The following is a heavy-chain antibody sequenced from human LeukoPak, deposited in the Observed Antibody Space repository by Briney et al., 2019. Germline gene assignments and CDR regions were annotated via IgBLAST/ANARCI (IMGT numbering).Heavy chain of an antibody. J-gene: IGHJ6*02. CDR1: GYTFTSYG. V-gene: IGHV1-18*01. D-gene: IGHD3-9*01. CDR3: ARDNVVLRYFDWLEMGMDV. CDR2: ISAYNGNT. Sequence: GASVKVSCKASGYTFTSYGISWVRQAPGQGLEWMGWISAYNGNTNYAQKLQGRVTMTTDTSTSTAYMELRSLGSDDTAVYYCARDNVVLRYFDWLEMGMDVWGQGTTVTVSS.